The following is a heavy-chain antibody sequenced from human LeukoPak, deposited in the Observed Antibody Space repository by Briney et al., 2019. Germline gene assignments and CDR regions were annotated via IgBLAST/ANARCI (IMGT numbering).Heavy chain of an antibody. CDR2: ISSSGSTV. V-gene: IGHV3-48*03. Sequence: PVESLRLSCAASGFSFSGYEMNWVRQAPGKGLEWVSCISSSGSTVYYADSVKGRFTVSRDNARNSLYLQMNSLRAEDTALYYCARDGPAYSFDYWGQGTLVTVS. D-gene: IGHD4-11*01. CDR1: GFSFSGYE. J-gene: IGHJ4*02. CDR3: ARDGPAYSFDY.